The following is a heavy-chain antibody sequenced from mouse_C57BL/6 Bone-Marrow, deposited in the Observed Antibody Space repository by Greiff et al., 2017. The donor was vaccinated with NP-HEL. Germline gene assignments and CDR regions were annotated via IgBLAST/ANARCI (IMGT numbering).Heavy chain of an antibody. D-gene: IGHD2-3*01. CDR2: IYPGDGDT. Sequence: VQLQQSGPELVKPGASVKISCKASGYAFSSSWMNWVKQRPGKGLEWIGRIYPGDGDTNYNGKFKGKATLTADKSSSTAYMQLSSLTSEDSAVYFCASRWLLHYYAMDCWGKGTSVTVSS. CDR3: ASRWLLHYYAMDC. V-gene: IGHV1-82*01. CDR1: GYAFSSSW. J-gene: IGHJ4*01.